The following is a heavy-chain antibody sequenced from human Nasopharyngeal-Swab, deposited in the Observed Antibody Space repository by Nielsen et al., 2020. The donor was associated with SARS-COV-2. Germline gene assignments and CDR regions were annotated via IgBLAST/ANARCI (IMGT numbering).Heavy chain of an antibody. Sequence: WIRQPPGKGLEWVAVISYDGSNKYYADSVKSRFTISRDNSKNTLYLQMNSLRAEDTAVYYCAKDRRSWPKGSDYWGQGTLVTVSS. V-gene: IGHV3-30*18. D-gene: IGHD1-26*01. J-gene: IGHJ4*02. CDR2: ISYDGSNK. CDR3: AKDRRSWPKGSDY.